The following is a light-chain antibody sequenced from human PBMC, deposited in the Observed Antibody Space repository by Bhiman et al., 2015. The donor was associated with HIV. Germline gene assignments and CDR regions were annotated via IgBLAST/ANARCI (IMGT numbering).Light chain of an antibody. CDR3: SSYTSSSTLV. CDR1: NSDIGDYNS. Sequence: QSALTQPASVSASPGQSITISCTGANSDIGDYNSVSWYQQHPGKAPKLMLYDVSNRPSGVSNRFSGSKSGNTASLTISGLQAEDEADYYCSSYTSSSTLVFGTGTKVTVL. CDR2: DVS. J-gene: IGLJ1*01. V-gene: IGLV2-14*03.